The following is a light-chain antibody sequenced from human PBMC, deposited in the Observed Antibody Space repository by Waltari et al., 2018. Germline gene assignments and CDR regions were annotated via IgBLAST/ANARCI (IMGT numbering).Light chain of an antibody. CDR3: QQSYRAPIT. CDR2: SES. CDR1: QSISRY. J-gene: IGKJ5*01. Sequence: DIQLTQSPSSLSASVGDRITITCRASQSISRYLNWYQQEPGKAPKVLIYSESSLQTGVPSRFSGSGSGTDFTLTISSLQPEDFATYYCQQSYRAPITFGQGTRLDIK. V-gene: IGKV1-39*01.